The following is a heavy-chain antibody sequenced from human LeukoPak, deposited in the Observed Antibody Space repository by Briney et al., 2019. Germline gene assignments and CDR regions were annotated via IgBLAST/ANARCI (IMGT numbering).Heavy chain of an antibody. Sequence: SQTLSLTCAISGDSVSSNSAAWNWIRQSPSRGLEWLGRTYYRSKWYNDYAVSVKSRITINPDTSKNQFSLQLNSVTPEDTAVYYCARAPLDAAAGKYWFDPWGQGTLVTVSS. CDR2: TYYRSKWYN. CDR1: GDSVSSNSAA. CDR3: ARAPLDAAAGKYWFDP. V-gene: IGHV6-1*01. J-gene: IGHJ5*02. D-gene: IGHD6-13*01.